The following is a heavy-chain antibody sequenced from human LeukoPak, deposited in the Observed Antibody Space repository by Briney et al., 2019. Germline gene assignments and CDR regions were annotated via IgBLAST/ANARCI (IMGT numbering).Heavy chain of an antibody. J-gene: IGHJ6*02. D-gene: IGHD2-2*01. V-gene: IGHV3-48*01. Sequence: GGSLRLSCAASGFTFSSYSMNWVRQAPGKGLEWVSCISSSSSTIYYADSVKGRFTISRDNAKNSLYLQMNSLRAEDTAVYYCARDSVYCSSTSCYLGDYYYYGMDVWGQGTTVTVSS. CDR1: GFTFSSYS. CDR2: ISSSSSTI. CDR3: ARDSVYCSSTSCYLGDYYYYGMDV.